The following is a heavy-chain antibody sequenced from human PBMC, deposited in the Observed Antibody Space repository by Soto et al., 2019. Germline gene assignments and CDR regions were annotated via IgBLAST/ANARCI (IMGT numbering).Heavy chain of an antibody. CDR1: GGTFSSSG. D-gene: IGHD3-16*02. CDR2: IVPSLDTT. V-gene: IGHV1-69*11. J-gene: IGHJ6*02. Sequence: QVHLVQSGTEVKKPGSSVKVSCKASGGTFSSSGFSWVRQAPGQGVEWMGMIVPSLDTTNYAQKFQARVTITADEDTRTDYMELRSLRSEDTAVYYCARWPQHRYTADPYAVDVWGQGTRVFVSS. CDR3: ARWPQHRYTADPYAVDV.